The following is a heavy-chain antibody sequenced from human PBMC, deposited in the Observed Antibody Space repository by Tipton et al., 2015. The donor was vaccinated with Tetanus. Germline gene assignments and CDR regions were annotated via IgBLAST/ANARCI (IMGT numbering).Heavy chain of an antibody. Sequence: TLSLTCTVSGGSISSYYWSWIRQPPGKGLEWIGYIYYSGSTKYNPSLKSRVTISVDTSKNQFSLKLSSVTAADTAVYYCASGYGFGGGPDAFDFRGQGTMVTVST. CDR3: ASGYGFGGGPDAFDF. CDR2: IYYSGST. CDR1: GGSISSYY. J-gene: IGHJ3*01. V-gene: IGHV4-59*01. D-gene: IGHD3-10*01.